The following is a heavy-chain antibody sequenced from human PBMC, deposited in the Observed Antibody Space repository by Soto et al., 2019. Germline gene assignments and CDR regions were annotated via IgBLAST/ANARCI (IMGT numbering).Heavy chain of an antibody. CDR3: VRMGFSGGGYLSYYYYGMDI. CDR2: IYPDESDT. D-gene: IGHD5-12*01. CDR1: GYSFSSYW. J-gene: IGHJ6*02. Sequence: GESLKISCKASGYSFSSYWIGWVRQMPGKGLEWMAIIYPDESDTRYSPSFQDQVTISADKSISTAYLQWSSLKASDTAMYYCVRMGFSGGGYLSYYYYGMDIWGQGTTVTVSS. V-gene: IGHV5-51*01.